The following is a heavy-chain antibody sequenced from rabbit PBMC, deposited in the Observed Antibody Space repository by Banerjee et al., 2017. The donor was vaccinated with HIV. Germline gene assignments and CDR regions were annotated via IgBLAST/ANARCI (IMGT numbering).Heavy chain of an antibody. CDR2: IYTGSSGIT. J-gene: IGHJ4*01. CDR3: ARDHFTSSGLLFNL. CDR1: GFSFSNSYW. V-gene: IGHV1S45*01. D-gene: IGHD1-1*01. Sequence: QEQLEESGGDLVKPEGSLTLTCTASGFSFSNSYWICWVRQAPGKGLEWIACIYTGSSGITYYASWAKGRFTISKTSSTTVTLQMTSLTAADTATYFCARDHFTSSGLLFNLWGPGTLVTIS.